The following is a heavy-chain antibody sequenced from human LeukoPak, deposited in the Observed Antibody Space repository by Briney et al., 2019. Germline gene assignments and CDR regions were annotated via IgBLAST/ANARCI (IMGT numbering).Heavy chain of an antibody. CDR2: INPNSGGT. Sequence: GASVKVSCKASGYTFTGYYMHWVRQAPGQGLEWMGWINPNSGGTNYAQKFQGRVTMTRDTSISTAYMELSRLRSDHTAVYYCARDYSVSYYYYYYMDVWGKGTTVTVSS. J-gene: IGHJ6*03. CDR3: ARDYSVSYYYYYYMDV. V-gene: IGHV1-2*02. CDR1: GYTFTGYY. D-gene: IGHD4-17*01.